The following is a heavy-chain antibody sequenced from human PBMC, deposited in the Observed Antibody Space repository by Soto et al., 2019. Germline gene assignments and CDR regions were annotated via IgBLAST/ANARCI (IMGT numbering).Heavy chain of an antibody. CDR2: IYTSGST. Sequence: SETLSLTCTVSGGSISSYYWSWIRQPAGKGLEWIGRIYTSGSTSYNPSLKSRVTMSVDTSKNQFSLKLSSVTAADTAVYYCARGQWLVKGYNWFDPWGQGTLVTVSS. CDR3: ARGQWLVKGYNWFDP. J-gene: IGHJ5*02. D-gene: IGHD6-19*01. CDR1: GGSISSYY. V-gene: IGHV4-4*07.